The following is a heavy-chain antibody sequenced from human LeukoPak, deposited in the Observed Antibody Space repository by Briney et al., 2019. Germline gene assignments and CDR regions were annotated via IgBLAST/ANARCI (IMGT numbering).Heavy chain of an antibody. CDR3: ARGRYYYGSGSLATFDY. V-gene: IGHV1-18*01. D-gene: IGHD3-10*01. J-gene: IGHJ4*02. CDR2: ISAYNGNT. Sequence: ASVKVSCKASGYTFTSYGISWVRQAPGQGLEWMGWISAYNGNTNYAQKLQGRVTMTTDTSTSTAYMELRSLRSDDTAVYYCARGRYYYGSGSLATFDYWGQGTLVTVSS. CDR1: GYTFTSYG.